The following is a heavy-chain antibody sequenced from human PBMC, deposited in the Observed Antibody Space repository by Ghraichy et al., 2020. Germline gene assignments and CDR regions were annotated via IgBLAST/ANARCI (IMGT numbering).Heavy chain of an antibody. D-gene: IGHD6-13*01. Sequence: GGSLRLSCAASGFTFSSYAMHWVRQAPGKGLEWVAVISYDGSNKYYADSVKGRFTISRDNSKNTLYLQMNSLRAEDTAVYYCAREKGIAAATLDYWGQGTLVTVSS. CDR3: AREKGIAAATLDY. V-gene: IGHV3-30-3*01. CDR1: GFTFSSYA. J-gene: IGHJ4*02. CDR2: ISYDGSNK.